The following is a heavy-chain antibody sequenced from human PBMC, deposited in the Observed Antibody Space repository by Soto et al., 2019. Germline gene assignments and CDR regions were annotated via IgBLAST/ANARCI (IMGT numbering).Heavy chain of an antibody. V-gene: IGHV1-2*04. CDR3: ARGRTSPNYYDSSGYYYRVYYYYGMDV. J-gene: IGHJ6*02. D-gene: IGHD3-22*01. CDR2: INPNSGGT. CDR1: GYTFTGYY. Sequence: ASVKVSCKASGYTFTGYYMHWVRQAPGQGLEWMGWINPNSGGTNYAQKFQGWVTMTRDTSISTAYMELSRLRSDDTAVYYCARGRTSPNYYDSSGYYYRVYYYYGMDVWGQGTTVTVSS.